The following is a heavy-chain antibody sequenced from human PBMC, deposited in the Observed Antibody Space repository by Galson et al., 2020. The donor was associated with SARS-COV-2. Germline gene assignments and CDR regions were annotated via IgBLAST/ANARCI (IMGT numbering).Heavy chain of an antibody. J-gene: IGHJ6*03. CDR1: SYSLSSGYY. CDR3: ARGASGSYGYYYYMDV. CDR2: IYHRGST. V-gene: IGHV4-38-2*02. Sequence: SETLSLTCNVASYSLSSGYYWGWIRQPPGKRLEWIGSIYHRGSTYYNPSLKSRVTISVDTSTNQFSLKLSSVTAADTAVYYCARGASGSYGYYYYMDVWGKGTTVTVSS. D-gene: IGHD1-26*01.